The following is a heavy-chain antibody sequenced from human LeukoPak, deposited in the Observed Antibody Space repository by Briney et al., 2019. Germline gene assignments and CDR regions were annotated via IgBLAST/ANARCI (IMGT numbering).Heavy chain of an antibody. CDR3: AKGVLRFLDFFDY. D-gene: IGHD3-3*01. CDR1: GFTVSSNY. V-gene: IGHV3-53*05. CDR2: IYSGGST. Sequence: PGGSLRLSCAASGFTVSSNYMSWVRQAPGKGLEWVSVIYSGGSTYYADSVKGRFTISRDNSKNTLYLQMNSLRAEDTAVYYCAKGVLRFLDFFDYWGQGTLVTVSS. J-gene: IGHJ4*02.